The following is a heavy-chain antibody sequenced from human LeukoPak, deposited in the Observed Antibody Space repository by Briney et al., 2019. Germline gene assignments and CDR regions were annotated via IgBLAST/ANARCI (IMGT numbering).Heavy chain of an antibody. CDR1: GFTFSDYY. CDR3: ARDQGYGGNSAPYY. J-gene: IGHJ4*02. Sequence: GGSLRLSCAASGFTFSDYYMSWIRQAPGKGLEWGSYISSSSSYTNYADSVKGRFTISRDNAKNSLYLQMNSQRAEDTAVYYCARDQGYGGNSAPYYWGQGTLVTVSS. CDR2: ISSSSSYT. V-gene: IGHV3-11*05. D-gene: IGHD4-23*01.